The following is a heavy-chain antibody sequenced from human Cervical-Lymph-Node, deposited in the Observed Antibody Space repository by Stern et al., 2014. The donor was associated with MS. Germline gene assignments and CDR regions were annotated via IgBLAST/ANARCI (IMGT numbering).Heavy chain of an antibody. V-gene: IGHV5-51*03. CDR2: IYPGDSAT. CDR1: GYNFSKHW. J-gene: IGHJ5*02. Sequence: EVQLVESGAEVRRPGESLKISCKGYGYNFSKHWIGWVRQKPGKGLEWMGAIYPGDSATRYSPSFQGQVTSAADESISTVYRQWSSLRAPDTAIYYCARRGAFCGADCYSYDWFDPWGQGTLVTVSS. CDR3: ARRGAFCGADCYSYDWFDP. D-gene: IGHD2-21*02.